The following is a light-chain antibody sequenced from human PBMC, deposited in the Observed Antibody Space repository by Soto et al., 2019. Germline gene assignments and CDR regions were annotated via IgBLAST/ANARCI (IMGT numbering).Light chain of an antibody. CDR2: EVS. V-gene: IGLV2-14*01. CDR3: SSYKNSNTRV. CDR1: NSDVGDYNY. Sequence: QSVLTQPASVSGSPGQSITISCTGTNSDVGDYNYVSWYQQHPGKAPKLIIYEVSSRPSGISDRFSASKSGNTASLTISGLQAEEEADYYCSSYKNSNTRVFGTGTKVTV. J-gene: IGLJ1*01.